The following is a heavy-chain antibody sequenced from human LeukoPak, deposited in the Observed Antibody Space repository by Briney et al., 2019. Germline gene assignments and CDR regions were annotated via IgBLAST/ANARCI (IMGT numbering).Heavy chain of an antibody. D-gene: IGHD2-15*01. J-gene: IGHJ4*02. V-gene: IGHV4-30-2*01. CDR2: IYHSGST. CDR3: AREARYCSGGSCDY. Sequence: SQTLSLTCTVSGGSISSGGYYWSWIRQPPGKGLEWIGYIYHSGSTYYNPSLKGRVTISVDRSKNQFSLKLSSVTAADTAVYYCAREARYCSGGSCDYWGQGTLVTVSS. CDR1: GGSISSGGYY.